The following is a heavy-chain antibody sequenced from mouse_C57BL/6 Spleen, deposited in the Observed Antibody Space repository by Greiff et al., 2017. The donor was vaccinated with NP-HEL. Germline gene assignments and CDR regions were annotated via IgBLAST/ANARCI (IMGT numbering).Heavy chain of an antibody. V-gene: IGHV3-1*01. CDR1: GYSITSGYD. CDR3: ARDSYDYDGGYAMDY. CDR2: ISYSGST. J-gene: IGHJ4*01. D-gene: IGHD2-4*01. Sequence: DVQLQESGPGMVKPSQSLSLTCTVTGYSITSGYDWHWIRHFPGNKLEWMGYISYSGSTNYNPSLKSRISITHDTSKNHFFLKLNSVTTEDTATYYCARDSYDYDGGYAMDYWGQGTSVTVSS.